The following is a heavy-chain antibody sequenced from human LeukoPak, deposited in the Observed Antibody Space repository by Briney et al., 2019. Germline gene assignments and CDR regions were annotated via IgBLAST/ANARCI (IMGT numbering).Heavy chain of an antibody. CDR3: ARGYYYDSSGPDAFDI. Sequence: ASVKVSCKASGGTFSSYAISWVRQAPGQGLEWMGGIIPIFGTANYAQKFQGRVTITTDESTSTAYMELSSLRSEDTAVYYYARGYYYDSSGPDAFDIWGQGTMVTVSS. D-gene: IGHD3-22*01. CDR2: IIPIFGTA. CDR1: GGTFSSYA. J-gene: IGHJ3*02. V-gene: IGHV1-69*05.